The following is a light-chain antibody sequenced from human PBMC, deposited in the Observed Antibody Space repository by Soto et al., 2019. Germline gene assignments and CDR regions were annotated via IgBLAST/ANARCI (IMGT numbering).Light chain of an antibody. CDR2: GAS. Sequence: EIVMTQSPATLSVSPGERATLSCRASQSVRSDLAWYQQKPGQAPRLLIYGASTRATGIPARFSGSGSGTEFTLTISSLQSEDFAFYYCQQYNEWPLTFGGGTKVDIK. J-gene: IGKJ4*01. CDR3: QQYNEWPLT. CDR1: QSVRSD. V-gene: IGKV3-15*01.